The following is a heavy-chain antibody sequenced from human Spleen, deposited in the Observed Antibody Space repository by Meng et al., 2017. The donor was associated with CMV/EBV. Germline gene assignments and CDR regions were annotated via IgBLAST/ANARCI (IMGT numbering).Heavy chain of an antibody. Sequence: SETLSLTCTVSGGSISSGDYYWSWIRQPPGRGLEWIGFIYYSGSTYYNPSLKSRVTMSVDTSKKQFSLKLSSVTAADTAVYYCAREVAAAIDCWGQGTLVTVS. J-gene: IGHJ4*02. CDR3: AREVAAAIDC. V-gene: IGHV4-30-4*08. CDR1: GGSISSGDYY. CDR2: IYYSGST.